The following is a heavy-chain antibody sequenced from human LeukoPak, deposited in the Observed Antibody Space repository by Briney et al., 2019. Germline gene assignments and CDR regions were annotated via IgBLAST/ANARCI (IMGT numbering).Heavy chain of an antibody. J-gene: IGHJ6*04. V-gene: IGHV3-48*03. CDR1: GFTFSSYE. Sequence: PGGSLRLSCAASGFTFSSYEMNWVRQAPGKGLEWVSYISSSGSTIYYADSVKGRFTISRDHAKNSLYLQMNSLRAEDTAVHYCAANSGYLDYYGMDVWGKGTTVTVSS. CDR2: ISSSGSTI. CDR3: AANSGYLDYYGMDV. D-gene: IGHD2-15*01.